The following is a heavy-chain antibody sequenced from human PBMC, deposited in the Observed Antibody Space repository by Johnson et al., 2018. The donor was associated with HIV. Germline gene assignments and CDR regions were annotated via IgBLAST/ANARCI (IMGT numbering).Heavy chain of an antibody. CDR1: GFTFSSYA. Sequence: QVQLVESGGGVVQPGRSLRLSCAASGFTFSSYAMHWVRQAPGKGLEWVAVISYDGSNKYYSDSVKGRFTISRDNSKNTLYLQMNSLRAEDTAVYYCAGERTYRSGYAVDIWGQGTMVTVSS. J-gene: IGHJ3*02. V-gene: IGHV3-30*04. D-gene: IGHD6-19*01. CDR2: ISYDGSNK. CDR3: AGERTYRSGYAVDI.